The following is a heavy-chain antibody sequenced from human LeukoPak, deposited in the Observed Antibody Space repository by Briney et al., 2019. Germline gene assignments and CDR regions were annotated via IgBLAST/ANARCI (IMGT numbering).Heavy chain of an antibody. J-gene: IGHJ4*02. CDR1: GFTFSRYA. Sequence: GGSLRLSCAASGFTFSRYAMHWVRQAPGMGLAWVAVISDDGGNEYYLESVKGRFTISRDNSKNTLYLQMNSLRAEDTAVYYCARGERSETFYVVTDYFDYWGQGTLVTVSS. V-gene: IGHV3-30*04. CDR2: ISDDGGNE. D-gene: IGHD2/OR15-2a*01. CDR3: ARGERSETFYVVTDYFDY.